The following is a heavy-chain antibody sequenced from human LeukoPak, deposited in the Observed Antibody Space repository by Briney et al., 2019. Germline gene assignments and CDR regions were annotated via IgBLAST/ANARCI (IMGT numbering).Heavy chain of an antibody. CDR1: GYTFIAYY. J-gene: IGHJ4*02. CDR2: VNPASGGT. Sequence: ASVKVSCKASGYTFIAYYMHWVRQAPGQGLEWMGWVNPASGGTNCAQKFQGRVTMTRDTSIATAYMELNELTSDDTAVYYCAGQKDPRPIDYWGQGTLVTVSS. CDR3: AGQKDPRPIDY. V-gene: IGHV1-2*02.